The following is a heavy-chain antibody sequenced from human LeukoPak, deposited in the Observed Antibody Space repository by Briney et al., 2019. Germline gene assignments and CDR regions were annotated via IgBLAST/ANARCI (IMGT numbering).Heavy chain of an antibody. Sequence: GGSLRLSCAVSGFTFSSHAMTWVRQAPGKGLEWVSSISGDGSRTYYAASVKGRFTISRDNPKNTLYLQMTRLGAEDTAIYYCAKLADASGDFAYWGQGTLVTVSS. CDR3: AKLADASGDFAY. CDR1: GFTFSSHA. V-gene: IGHV3-23*01. D-gene: IGHD6-25*01. CDR2: ISGDGSRT. J-gene: IGHJ4*02.